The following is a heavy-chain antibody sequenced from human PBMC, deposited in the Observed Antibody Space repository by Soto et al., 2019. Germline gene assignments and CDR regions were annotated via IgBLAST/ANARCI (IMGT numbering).Heavy chain of an antibody. CDR1: GFTVRSNY. CDR3: AKYYGPGH. D-gene: IGHD3-10*01. V-gene: IGHV3-66*01. CDR2: IYGSSGGST. Sequence: EVQLVESGGGMVQPGESLRLSCAVSGFTVRSNYMRWVRQAPGKGLEWVSLIYGSSGGSTYYADSVQGRFTMSRDNSKSTLYLQMNSLRAEDTAMYYCAKYYGPGHWGQGTLVSVSS. J-gene: IGHJ4*02.